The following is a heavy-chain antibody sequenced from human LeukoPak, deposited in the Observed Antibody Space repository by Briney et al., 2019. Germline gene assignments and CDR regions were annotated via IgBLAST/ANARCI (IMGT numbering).Heavy chain of an antibody. D-gene: IGHD3-22*01. V-gene: IGHV1-8*03. CDR2: MNPNSGNT. CDR1: GYTFTSYD. Sequence: ASVKVSCKASGYTFTSYDINWVRQATGQGLEWMGWMNPNSGNTGYAQKFQGRVTITRNTSISTAYMELSSLRSEDTAVYYCAGNSERDYYDSSGYRPGDYWGQGTLVTVSS. J-gene: IGHJ4*02. CDR3: AGNSERDYYDSSGYRPGDY.